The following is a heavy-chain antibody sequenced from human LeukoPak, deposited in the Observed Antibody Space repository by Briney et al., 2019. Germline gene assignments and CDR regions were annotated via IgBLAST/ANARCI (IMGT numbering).Heavy chain of an antibody. CDR1: GFTFSSYE. D-gene: IGHD6-19*01. Sequence: GGSLRLSCAASGFTFSSYEMNWVRQTPGKGLEWVSYISSSGSTIYYADSVKGRFTISRDNAKNSLYLQMNSLRAEDTPVYYCARARAVAGPFDYWGQGTLVTVSS. CDR2: ISSSGSTI. CDR3: ARARAVAGPFDY. V-gene: IGHV3-48*03. J-gene: IGHJ4*02.